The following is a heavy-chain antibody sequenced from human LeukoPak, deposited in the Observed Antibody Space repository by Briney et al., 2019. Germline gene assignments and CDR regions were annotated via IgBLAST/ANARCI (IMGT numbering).Heavy chain of an antibody. V-gene: IGHV3-66*01. D-gene: IGHD1-26*01. CDR1: GFTVSNNY. Sequence: PGGSLRLSCVASGFTVSNNYMSWVRQAPGKGLEWVSVIYSGGNTYYADSVKGRFTISRDSSKNTLYLHMNSLRADDTAIYYCARTKWQLPWAWGQGTLVTVSS. CDR2: IYSGGNT. CDR3: ARTKWQLPWA. J-gene: IGHJ1*01.